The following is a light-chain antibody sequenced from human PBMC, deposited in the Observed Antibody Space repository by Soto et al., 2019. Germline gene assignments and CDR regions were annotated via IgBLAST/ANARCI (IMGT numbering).Light chain of an antibody. V-gene: IGKV3-20*01. CDR2: AAS. Sequence: EIVLTQSPGTLSLSPGERATLSCRASQSVSSSYLAWYQQKPGQAPRLLIYAASSRAAGIPDRFSGSGSGTDVTLTISRLEPEDFAVYYCQQYDTSPWTFGQGTKVDIK. CDR1: QSVSSSY. J-gene: IGKJ1*01. CDR3: QQYDTSPWT.